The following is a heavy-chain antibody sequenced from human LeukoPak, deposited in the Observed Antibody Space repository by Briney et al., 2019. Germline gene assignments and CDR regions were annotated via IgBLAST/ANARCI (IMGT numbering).Heavy chain of an antibody. CDR1: GGSLSGYY. Sequence: SETLSLTCAVYGGSLSGYYWSWIRQPPGKGLEWIGEINHSGSTNYNPSLKSRVTISVDTSKNQFSLKLSSVTAADTAVYYCARGPVDPGDFWGQGTLVTVSS. CDR3: ARGPVDPGDF. J-gene: IGHJ4*02. CDR2: INHSGST. D-gene: IGHD2-2*01. V-gene: IGHV4-34*01.